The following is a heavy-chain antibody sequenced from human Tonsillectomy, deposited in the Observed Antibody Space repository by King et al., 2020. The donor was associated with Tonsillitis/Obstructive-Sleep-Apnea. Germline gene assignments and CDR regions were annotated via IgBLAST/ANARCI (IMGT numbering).Heavy chain of an antibody. J-gene: IGHJ1*01. D-gene: IGHD4-17*01. CDR2: ISDDGSNK. V-gene: IGHV3-30*01. CDR3: VRDRDYGDYPIGYFQH. CDR1: GFTFSSYA. Sequence: VQLVESGGGVVQPGRSLRLSCAASGFTFSSYAMHWVRQAPGKGLELVSVISDDGSNKYYADSVKGRFTISRDNSKNTLYLQMNSLRAEDTAVYYCVRDRDYGDYPIGYFQHWGQGTLVTVSS.